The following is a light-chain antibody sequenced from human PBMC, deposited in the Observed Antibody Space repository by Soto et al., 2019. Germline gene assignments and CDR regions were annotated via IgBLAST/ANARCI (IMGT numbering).Light chain of an antibody. CDR2: KVS. J-gene: IGKJ2*01. CDR3: MQGTHWPPYT. CDR1: QSLVDSDGNTY. Sequence: DVVMTQSPLFLPVTLGQPASISCRSSQSLVDSDGNTYLNWFQQRPGQSPRRLLYKVSNRDSGVPDRFSGSGSGTDFTLKISRVEAEDVGVYYCMQGTHWPPYTFGPGTKLEIK. V-gene: IGKV2-30*01.